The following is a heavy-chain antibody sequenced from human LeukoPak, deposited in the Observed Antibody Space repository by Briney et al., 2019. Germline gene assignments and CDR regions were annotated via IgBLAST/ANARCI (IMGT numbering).Heavy chain of an antibody. V-gene: IGHV3-23*01. CDR2: ISGSGSST. CDR1: GFSFSSYA. J-gene: IGHJ4*02. CDR3: AKGVEYYDILFDY. D-gene: IGHD3-9*01. Sequence: PGGSLRLSCAASGFSFSSYAMSWVRQAPGKGLEWVSAISGSGSSTYYADSVKGRFTISRDNSKNTLYLQMSSLRAEDTAVYYCAKGVEYYDILFDYWGQGTLVTVSS.